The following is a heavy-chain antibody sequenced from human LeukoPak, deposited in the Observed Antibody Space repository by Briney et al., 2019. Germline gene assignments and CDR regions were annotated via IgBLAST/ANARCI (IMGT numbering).Heavy chain of an antibody. Sequence: GGSLRLSYAASGFTFSSYAMRWVRQAPGQGLEWVSAICGSGGSPYFADAAKGRFTISRDNSKNTLYLQMNSLGAEDTAVYYCAKVRVVGLGQLWFRGFFDYWGQGALVTVSS. D-gene: IGHD5-18*01. CDR1: GFTFSSYA. CDR3: AKVRVVGLGQLWFRGFFDY. CDR2: ICGSGGSP. J-gene: IGHJ4*02. V-gene: IGHV3-23*01.